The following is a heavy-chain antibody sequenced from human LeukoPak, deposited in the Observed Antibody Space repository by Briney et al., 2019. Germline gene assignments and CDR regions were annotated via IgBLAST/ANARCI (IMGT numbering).Heavy chain of an antibody. CDR3: ARERGGNSPFDS. CDR1: GYTFTGYY. J-gene: IGHJ5*01. D-gene: IGHD4-23*01. CDR2: INPNSSVA. V-gene: IGHV1-2*02. Sequence: ASVKVSCKTSGYTFTGYYMHWVRQASGQGLEWMGWINPNSSVANYAQRFQGRVTMTTDTSISAAYMELRWLTSDDTAVYYCARERGGNSPFDSWGQGTLVTVSS.